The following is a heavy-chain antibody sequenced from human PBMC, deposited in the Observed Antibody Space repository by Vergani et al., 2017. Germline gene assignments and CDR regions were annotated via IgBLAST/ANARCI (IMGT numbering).Heavy chain of an antibody. D-gene: IGHD2-2*01. Sequence: QVQLVQSGAEVKKPGASVKVSCKASGYTFTGYYMHWVRQAPGQGLEWMGWINPNSGGTNYAQKFQGRVTMTRDTSISTAYMELSRLRSDDTAIYYCARVIVGCSRTNCFADHWGQGTLVTVSS. CDR3: ARVIVGCSRTNCFADH. V-gene: IGHV1-2*02. CDR2: INPNSGGT. CDR1: GYTFTGYY. J-gene: IGHJ4*02.